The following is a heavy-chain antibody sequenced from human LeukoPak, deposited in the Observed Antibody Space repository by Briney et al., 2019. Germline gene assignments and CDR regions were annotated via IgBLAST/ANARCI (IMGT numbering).Heavy chain of an antibody. V-gene: IGHV4-59*01. CDR2: IYYSGST. CDR1: GGSISSYY. D-gene: IGHD3-16*01. Sequence: SETLSLTCTVSGGSISSYYWSWIRQPPGKGLEWIGYIYYSGSTNYNPSLKSRVTISVDTSKNQFSLKLSSVTTADTAVYYCARGGGTSDAFDIWGQGTMVTVSS. J-gene: IGHJ3*02. CDR3: ARGGGTSDAFDI.